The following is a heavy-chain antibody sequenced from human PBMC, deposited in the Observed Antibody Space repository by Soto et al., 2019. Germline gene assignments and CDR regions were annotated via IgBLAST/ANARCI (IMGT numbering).Heavy chain of an antibody. CDR1: GYSFTSYW. J-gene: IGHJ4*02. Sequence: GESLKISCKGSGYSFTSYWIGWVRQMPGKGLEWMGIIYPGDSDTRYSPPFQGQVTISADKSISTAYLQWSSLKASDTAMYYCARAAVEEWELPSFDYWGQGTLVTVSS. CDR2: IYPGDSDT. CDR3: ARAAVEEWELPSFDY. V-gene: IGHV5-51*01. D-gene: IGHD1-26*01.